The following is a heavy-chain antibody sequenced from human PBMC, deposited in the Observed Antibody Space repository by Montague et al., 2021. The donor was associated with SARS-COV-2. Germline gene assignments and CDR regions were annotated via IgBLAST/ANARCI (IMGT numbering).Heavy chain of an antibody. D-gene: IGHD6-13*01. CDR3: ARVGRGSSWYEVAFDI. Sequence: SETLSLTCTVSGGSISRYSWTWIRQPPGKGLEWIGYIYNSGSTNXNPSLTSRVTISVDTSKNQFSLKLSSVAAADTAVYYCARVGRGSSWYEVAFDIWGQGTMVTVS. V-gene: IGHV4-59*01. J-gene: IGHJ3*02. CDR2: IYNSGST. CDR1: GGSISRYS.